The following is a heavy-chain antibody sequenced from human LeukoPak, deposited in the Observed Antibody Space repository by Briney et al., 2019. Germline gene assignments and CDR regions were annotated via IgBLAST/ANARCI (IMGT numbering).Heavy chain of an antibody. CDR2: INAGNGNT. CDR1: GYTFTSYA. J-gene: IGHJ5*02. D-gene: IGHD2-2*01. Sequence: ASVKVSCKASGYTFTSYAMHWVRQAPGQRLEWMGWINAGNGNTKYSQKFQGRVTITRDTSASTAYMELSSLRSEDTAEYYCARDRIVVVPAGFDPWGQGTLVTVSS. V-gene: IGHV1-3*01. CDR3: ARDRIVVVPAGFDP.